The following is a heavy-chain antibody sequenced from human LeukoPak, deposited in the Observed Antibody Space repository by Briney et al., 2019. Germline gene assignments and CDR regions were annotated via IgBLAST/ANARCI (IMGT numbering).Heavy chain of an antibody. J-gene: IGHJ4*02. V-gene: IGHV4-30-4*08. CDR1: GYSISSGYY. CDR3: ASSSIAARNFDY. CDR2: IYYSGST. D-gene: IGHD6-6*01. Sequence: PSETLSLTCAVSGYSISSGYYWSWIRQPPGKGLEWIGYIYYSGSTYYNPSLKSRVTISVDTSKNQFSLKLSSVTAADTAVYYCASSSIAARNFDYWGQGTLVTVSS.